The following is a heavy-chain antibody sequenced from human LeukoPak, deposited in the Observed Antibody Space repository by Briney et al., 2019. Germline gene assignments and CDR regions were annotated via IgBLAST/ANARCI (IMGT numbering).Heavy chain of an antibody. J-gene: IGHJ5*02. CDR3: ARAARWFDP. CDR2: IYYSGST. Sequence: PSETLSLTCTVSGGSISSYYWSWIRQPPGKGLERIGYIYYSGSTNYNPSLKSRVTISVDTSKNQFSLKLSSVTAADTAVYYCARAARWFDPWGQGTLVTVSS. V-gene: IGHV4-59*01. CDR1: GGSISSYY. D-gene: IGHD2-15*01.